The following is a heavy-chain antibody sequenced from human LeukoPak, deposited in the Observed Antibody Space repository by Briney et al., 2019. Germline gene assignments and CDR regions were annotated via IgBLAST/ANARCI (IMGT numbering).Heavy chain of an antibody. Sequence: PGGSLRLSCAASGFTFSSYAMSWVRQAPRKGLEWVSAISGSGGSTYYADTVKGRFTISRDNSKNTLYLQMNSLRAEDTAVYYCAKEHDYGGYLDYWGQGTLVTVSS. J-gene: IGHJ4*02. CDR2: ISGSGGST. V-gene: IGHV3-23*01. CDR3: AKEHDYGGYLDY. D-gene: IGHD4/OR15-4a*01. CDR1: GFTFSSYA.